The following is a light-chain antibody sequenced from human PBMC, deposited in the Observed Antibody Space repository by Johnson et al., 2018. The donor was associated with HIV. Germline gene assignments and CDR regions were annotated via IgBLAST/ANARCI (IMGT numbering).Light chain of an antibody. CDR2: EIN. Sequence: QSVLTQPPSVSAAPGQKVTISCSGSSSNIGNNYVSWYQQLPGVAPNLLIYEINNHPSGILTRFPGSKPGTSATLAITGLQAGDEGDYYCGTWDSSLSTGAVFGTGTRVTVL. CDR3: GTWDSSLSTGAV. V-gene: IGLV1-51*02. CDR1: SSNIGNNY. J-gene: IGLJ1*01.